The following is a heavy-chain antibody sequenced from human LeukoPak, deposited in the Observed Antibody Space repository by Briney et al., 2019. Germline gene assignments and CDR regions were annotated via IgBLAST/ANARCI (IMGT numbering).Heavy chain of an antibody. J-gene: IGHJ4*02. V-gene: IGHV1-2*06. D-gene: IGHD5-12*01. CDR1: GYTLTDYY. CDR2: INPNSGGT. CDR3: LRSTDIVAPFDY. Sequence: ASVKVSCKASGYTLTDYYMHWVRQTPGQGLEWMGRINPNSGGTNYAQKFQGRVTMTRDTSISTVYMELSSLRSEDTAVYYCLRSTDIVAPFDYWGQGTLVTVSS.